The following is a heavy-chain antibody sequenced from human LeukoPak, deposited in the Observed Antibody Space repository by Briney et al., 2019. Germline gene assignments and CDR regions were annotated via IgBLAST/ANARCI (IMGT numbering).Heavy chain of an antibody. CDR1: GFTFSSYG. J-gene: IGHJ6*04. V-gene: IGHV3-30*18. CDR2: ISYDGSNK. CDR3: AKDRGMGRGYSYGYGDYYYYGIDV. D-gene: IGHD5-18*01. Sequence: GGSLRLSCAASGFTFSSYGMHWVRQAPGKGLEWVAVISYDGSNKYYADSVKGRFTISRDNSKNTLYLQMNSLRAEDTAVYYCAKDRGMGRGYSYGYGDYYYYGIDVWGKGTTVTVSS.